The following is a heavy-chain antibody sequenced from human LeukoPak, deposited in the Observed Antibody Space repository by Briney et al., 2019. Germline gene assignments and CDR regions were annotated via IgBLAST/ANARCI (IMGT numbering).Heavy chain of an antibody. J-gene: IGHJ4*02. V-gene: IGHV1-69*13. CDR1: RGTFSRYV. Sequence: ASVKVSCKASRGTFSRYVISGVRQPPGNGGAWMGGVMYICGTAHYAQKFEGRVTSTADESTSTAYMELSSLRSEDTAVYYCASTQRGGYSYGHSWYYWGQGTLVTVSS. CDR2: VMYICGTA. CDR3: ASTQRGGYSYGHSWYY. D-gene: IGHD5-18*01.